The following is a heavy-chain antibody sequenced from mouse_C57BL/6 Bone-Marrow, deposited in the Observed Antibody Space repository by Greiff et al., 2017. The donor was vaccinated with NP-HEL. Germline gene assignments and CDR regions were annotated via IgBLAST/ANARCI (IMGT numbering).Heavy chain of an antibody. J-gene: IGHJ2*01. CDR3: AREWLLLFDY. CDR1: GYSFTDYN. V-gene: IGHV1-39*01. CDR2: INPNYGTT. Sequence: VQLQQSGPELVKPGASVKISCKASGYSFTDYNMNWVKQSNGKSLEWIGVINPNYGTTSYKQKFKGKATLTADQSSSTAYMQLNSLSPEDSAVYYGAREWLLLFDYWGQGTTLTVSS. D-gene: IGHD2-3*01.